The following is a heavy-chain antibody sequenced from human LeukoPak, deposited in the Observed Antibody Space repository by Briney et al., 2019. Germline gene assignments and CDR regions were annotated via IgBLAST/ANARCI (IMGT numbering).Heavy chain of an antibody. D-gene: IGHD1-26*01. CDR2: INPNSGGT. CDR1: GYTFTGYY. CDR3: VCGSYASDDAFDI. Sequence: GASVKVSCKASGYTFTGYYMHWVRQAPGQGLEWMGWINPNSGGTNYARKFQGRVTMTRDTSISTAYMELSRLRSDDTAVYYCVCGSYASDDAFDIWGQGTMVTVSS. J-gene: IGHJ3*02. V-gene: IGHV1-2*02.